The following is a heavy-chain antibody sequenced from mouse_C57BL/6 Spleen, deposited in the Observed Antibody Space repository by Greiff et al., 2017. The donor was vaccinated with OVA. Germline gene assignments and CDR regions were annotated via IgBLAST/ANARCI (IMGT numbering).Heavy chain of an antibody. D-gene: IGHD2-5*01. CDR2: IDPNSGGT. CDR3: ARKKDYSNYGSSDFDY. Sequence: QVQLQQPGAELVKPGASVKLSCKASGYTFTSYWMHWVKQRPGRGLEWIGRIDPNSGGTKYNEKFKSKATLTVDKPSSPSFMQLSSLTSEDAAVYYCARKKDYSNYGSSDFDYWGQGTTLTVSS. J-gene: IGHJ2*01. V-gene: IGHV1-72*01. CDR1: GYTFTSYW.